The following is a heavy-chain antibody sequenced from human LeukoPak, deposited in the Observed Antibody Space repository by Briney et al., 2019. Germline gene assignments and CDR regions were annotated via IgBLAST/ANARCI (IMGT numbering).Heavy chain of an antibody. CDR1: GFTFSGSA. CDR3: TRDSGTYNWFDP. J-gene: IGHJ5*02. CDR2: IDKKDKGYATAT. Sequence: GGSLKLSCAASGFTFSGSAIHWVRQSFGKGLEWVGQIDKKDKGYATATAYAASVKGRFTISRDDSINTAYLQMKSLKTEDTALYYCTRDSGTYNWFDPWGQGTLVTVSS. D-gene: IGHD1-26*01. V-gene: IGHV3-73*01.